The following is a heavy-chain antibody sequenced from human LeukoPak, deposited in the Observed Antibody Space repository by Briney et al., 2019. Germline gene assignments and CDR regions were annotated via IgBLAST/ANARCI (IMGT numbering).Heavy chain of an antibody. J-gene: IGHJ4*02. D-gene: IGHD3-9*01. Sequence: PGGSLRLSCAASGFTFSSYAVSWVRQSPGKGLEWVSAISGGGGSTYYADSVKGRFTISRDNSKNTLYLQMNSLRAEDTAVYYCAKFYDISTGYFDCWGQGTLVTVSS. V-gene: IGHV3-23*01. CDR3: AKFYDISTGYFDC. CDR1: GFTFSSYA. CDR2: ISGGGGST.